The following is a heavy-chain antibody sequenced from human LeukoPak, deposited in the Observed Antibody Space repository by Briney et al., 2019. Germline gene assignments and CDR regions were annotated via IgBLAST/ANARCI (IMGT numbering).Heavy chain of an antibody. Sequence: GGSLRLSCAASGFSFRNYAMSWVRQAPGKGLEWVSSISDSGGATYYADSVKGRFTIPRDNSRNTLYLQLNSLGADDTAVYSCAKIAPWGAVTTTDGFDYWGQGTLVTVSS. D-gene: IGHD4-17*01. CDR3: AKIAPWGAVTTTDGFDY. CDR2: ISDSGGAT. V-gene: IGHV3-23*01. CDR1: GFSFRNYA. J-gene: IGHJ4*02.